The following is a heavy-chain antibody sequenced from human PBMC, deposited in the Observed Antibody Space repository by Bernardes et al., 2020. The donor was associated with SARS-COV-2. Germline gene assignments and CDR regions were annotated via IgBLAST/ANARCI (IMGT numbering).Heavy chain of an antibody. CDR1: GFTFDDYA. CDR2: ISWNSGSI. Sequence: GGSLRLSCAASGFTFDDYAMHWVRQAPGKGLEWVSGISWNSGSIGYADSVKGRFTISRDNAKNSLYLQMNSLRAEDTALYYCATGPRRWIQLSPFQNWGQGTLVTVSS. D-gene: IGHD5-18*01. CDR3: ATGPRRWIQLSPFQN. V-gene: IGHV3-9*01. J-gene: IGHJ4*02.